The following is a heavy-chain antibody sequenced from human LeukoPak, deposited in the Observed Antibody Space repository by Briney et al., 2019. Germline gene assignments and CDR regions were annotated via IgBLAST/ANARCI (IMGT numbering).Heavy chain of an antibody. D-gene: IGHD4-17*01. Sequence: GGSLRLSCAASGFIFSDYGMSWVRQAPGKGLEWVSYISSSSSTIYYADSVEGRFTISRDNAKNSLYLQMNSLRDEDTAVYYCARDSHYGDSLFDYWGQGTLVTVSS. CDR2: ISSSSSTI. CDR3: ARDSHYGDSLFDY. J-gene: IGHJ4*02. V-gene: IGHV3-48*02. CDR1: GFIFSDYG.